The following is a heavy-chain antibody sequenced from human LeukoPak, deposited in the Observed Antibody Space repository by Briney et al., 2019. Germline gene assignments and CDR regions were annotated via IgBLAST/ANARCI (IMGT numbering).Heavy chain of an antibody. V-gene: IGHV4-59*01. CDR3: ARVRYYDSSGYYMANYFDY. D-gene: IGHD3-22*01. CDR1: GGSISSYY. J-gene: IGHJ4*02. CDR2: INYSGST. Sequence: KASETLSLTCTVSGGSISSYYWSWIRQPPGKGLEWIGYINYSGSTNYNPSLKSRVTISVDTSKNQFSLKLSSVTAADTAVYHCARVRYYDSSGYYMANYFDYWGQGTLVTVSS.